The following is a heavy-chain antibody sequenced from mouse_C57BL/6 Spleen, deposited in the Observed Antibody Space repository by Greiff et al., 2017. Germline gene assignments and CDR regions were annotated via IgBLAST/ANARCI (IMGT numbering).Heavy chain of an antibody. CDR2: IDPSDSET. Sequence: QVQLQQPGAELVRPGSSVKLSCKASGYTFTSYWMHWVKQRPIQGLVWIGNIDPSDSETHYNQKFKDKATLTVDKSSSTAYMQLSSLTSEDSAVYYCARAPNYYGSSYKYFDVWGTGTTVTVSS. V-gene: IGHV1-52*01. D-gene: IGHD1-1*01. J-gene: IGHJ1*03. CDR1: GYTFTSYW. CDR3: ARAPNYYGSSYKYFDV.